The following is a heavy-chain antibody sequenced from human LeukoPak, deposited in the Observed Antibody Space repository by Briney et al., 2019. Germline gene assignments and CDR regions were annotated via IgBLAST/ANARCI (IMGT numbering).Heavy chain of an antibody. V-gene: IGHV4-4*07. J-gene: IGHJ5*02. CDR3: AREPDP. CDR2: MYGSGSA. CDR1: GASISAYY. Sequence: PSETLSLTCTVSGASISAYYWSWTRQSAGKGLEWIGRMYGSGSASYNPSLKSQVTMSADTSKNQFSLKLTSVTAADTAVYYCAREPDPWGQGTLVTVSS.